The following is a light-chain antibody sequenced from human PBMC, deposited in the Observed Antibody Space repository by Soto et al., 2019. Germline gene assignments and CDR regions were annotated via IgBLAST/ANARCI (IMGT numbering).Light chain of an antibody. CDR2: GAS. J-gene: IGKJ1*01. Sequence: IVMTQSPATLSVSPGERATLSCRASQSVSSNLAWYQRIPGQAPRLLIYGASTRATGIPARFSGSGSGTEFTLTISSLQSEDFAVYYCQQYNNWPPWTFGQGTKVEIK. V-gene: IGKV3-15*01. CDR1: QSVSSN. CDR3: QQYNNWPPWT.